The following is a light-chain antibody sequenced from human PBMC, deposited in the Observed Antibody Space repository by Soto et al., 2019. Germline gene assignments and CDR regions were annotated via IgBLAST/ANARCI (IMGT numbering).Light chain of an antibody. CDR1: SSNSGNNY. J-gene: IGLJ1*01. CDR2: DNN. Sequence: VLPQPPSVSASPGRKVTSSGCGRSSNSGNNYVSWYQQLPGTAPKLLIYDNNKRPSGIPDRFSGSKSGTSATLGIAGLQTGDEADYYCGTWDSSPRGVFGTAPKVTVL. V-gene: IGLV1-51*01. CDR3: GTWDSSPRGV.